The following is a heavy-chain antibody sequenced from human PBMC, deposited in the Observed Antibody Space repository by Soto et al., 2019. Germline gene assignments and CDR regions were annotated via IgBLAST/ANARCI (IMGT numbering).Heavy chain of an antibody. CDR3: ASGYSHGNFDY. CDR1: GYSISSGYY. J-gene: IGHJ4*02. D-gene: IGHD5-18*01. V-gene: IGHV4-38-2*01. Sequence: SETLSLTCAVSGYSISSGYYCGWIRQPPGKGLECIVSIYHSGSTYYNPSLKSRVTISVDTSKNQFSLKLSSVNAADTDVYYCASGYSHGNFDYWGQGTLVPVSS. CDR2: IYHSGST.